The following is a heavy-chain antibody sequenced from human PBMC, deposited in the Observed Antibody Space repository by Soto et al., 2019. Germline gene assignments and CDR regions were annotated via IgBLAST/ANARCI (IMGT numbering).Heavy chain of an antibody. V-gene: IGHV4-34*01. D-gene: IGHD6-13*01. CDR3: ARGGRVSSWYGY. CDR1: GGSFSGYY. CDR2: INHSGST. J-gene: IGHJ4*02. Sequence: QVQLQPWGAGLLKPSETLSLTCAVYGGSFSGYYWSWIRQPPGKGLEWIGEINHSGSTNYNPSLKSRVTISVDTSKNQFSLKLSSVTAADTAVYYCARGGRVSSWYGYWGQGTLVTVSS.